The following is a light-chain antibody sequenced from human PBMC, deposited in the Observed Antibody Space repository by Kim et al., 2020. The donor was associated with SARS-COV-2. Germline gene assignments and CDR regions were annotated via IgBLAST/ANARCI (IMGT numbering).Light chain of an antibody. CDR2: EVT. V-gene: IGLV2-8*01. CDR1: SGGVGGYNY. J-gene: IGLJ2*01. Sequence: QSYTIACTGPSGGVGGYNYGSWYQQHHGKAPKLMIYEVTKRPAGVPDRFSGSKSGNPASLTVSGLQAEDEATYYCSSYAGGKNLILGGGTQLTVL. CDR3: SSYAGGKNLI.